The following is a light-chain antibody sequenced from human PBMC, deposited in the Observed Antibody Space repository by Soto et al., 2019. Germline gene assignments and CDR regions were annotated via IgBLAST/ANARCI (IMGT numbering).Light chain of an antibody. CDR1: KSISSY. J-gene: IGKJ2*01. CDR2: AAS. V-gene: IGKV1-39*01. CDR3: QQSNRSPYT. Sequence: DIQMTQSPSSLSASVGDRVNITCRASKSISSYLNWYQHKPGTAPKLLIYAASRLQSGVPSRFTGNGSRTDFTLTISSLQPEDFATYFCQQSNRSPYTFGQGTRLEIK.